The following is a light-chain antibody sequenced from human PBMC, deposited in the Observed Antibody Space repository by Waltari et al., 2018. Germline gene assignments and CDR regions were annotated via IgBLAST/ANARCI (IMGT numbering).Light chain of an antibody. V-gene: IGKV3-15*01. CDR1: QTVVTN. Sequence: EVVMTQSPATLSVSPGERVTLSCRASQTVVTNLAWYQQKPGQAPRLLIYGASSWATGTQARFSGSGSGAEFTLTISSLQSEDFAVYYCQQHNDWPPTFGQGTKVEIK. CDR2: GAS. J-gene: IGKJ1*01. CDR3: QQHNDWPPT.